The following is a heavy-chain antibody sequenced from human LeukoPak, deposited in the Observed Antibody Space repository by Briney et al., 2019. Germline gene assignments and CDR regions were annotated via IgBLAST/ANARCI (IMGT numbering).Heavy chain of an antibody. CDR3: HPLGYTSN. D-gene: IGHD6-13*01. V-gene: IGHV3-74*01. CDR2: VKNDGST. J-gene: IGHJ4*02. CDR1: GFTFSSRW. Sequence: GGSLRLSCVVFGFTSGFTFSSRWMHWVRQAPGKGLVWVSLVKNDGSTNYADSVKGRFTVSRDNAENTLYLQMNNLRVEDTALYFCHPLGYTSNWGQGTLVTVSS.